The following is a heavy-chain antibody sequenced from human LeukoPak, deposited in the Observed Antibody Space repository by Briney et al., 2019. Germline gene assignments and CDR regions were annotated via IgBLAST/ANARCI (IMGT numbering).Heavy chain of an antibody. CDR1: GGSFSGYY. V-gene: IGHV4-34*01. CDR3: AREGYSSSWYIGKHRNNWFDP. CDR2: INHSGST. Sequence: NSSETLSLTCAVYGGSFSGYYWSWIRQPPGKGLEWIGEINHSGSTNYNPSLKSRVTISVDTSKNQFSLKLSFVTAADTAVYYCAREGYSSSWYIGKHRNNWFDPWGQGTLVTVSS. D-gene: IGHD6-13*01. J-gene: IGHJ5*02.